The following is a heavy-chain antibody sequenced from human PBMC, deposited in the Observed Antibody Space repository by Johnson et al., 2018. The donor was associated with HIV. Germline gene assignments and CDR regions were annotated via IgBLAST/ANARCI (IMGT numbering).Heavy chain of an antibody. Sequence: VQLVESGGGLVKPGGSLRLSCAASGFTFSSYDMHWVRQATGTGLEWVSAIGTAGDTYYPGSVKGRFTISRENAKNSLYLQMNSLKTEDTAVYYCTTDVRPKYRHYAFDIWGQGTMVTVSS. CDR1: GFTFSSYD. V-gene: IGHV3-13*01. J-gene: IGHJ3*02. CDR2: IGTAGDT. CDR3: TTDVRPKYRHYAFDI. D-gene: IGHD3-10*02.